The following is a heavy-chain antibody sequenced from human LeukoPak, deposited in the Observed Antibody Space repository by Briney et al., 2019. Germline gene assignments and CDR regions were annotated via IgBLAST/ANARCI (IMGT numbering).Heavy chain of an antibody. J-gene: IGHJ6*03. D-gene: IGHD3-3*01. V-gene: IGHV4-38-2*02. CDR2: IYHSGST. Sequence: PSETLSLTCTVSGYSISSGYYWGWIRQPPGKGLEWIGSIYHSGSTYYNPSLKSRVTISVDTSKNQFSLKLSSVTAADTVVYYCAREVGSGYYDFWSGRLGYYMDVWGKGTTVTVSS. CDR1: GYSISSGYY. CDR3: AREVGSGYYDFWSGRLGYYMDV.